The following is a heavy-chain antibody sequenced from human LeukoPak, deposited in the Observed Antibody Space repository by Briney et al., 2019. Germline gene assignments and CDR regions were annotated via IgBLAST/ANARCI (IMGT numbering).Heavy chain of an antibody. J-gene: IGHJ4*02. Sequence: SETLSLTCTVSGGSINSYYWSWIRQPPGKGLEWIGYIYNSGSTNYNPSLKSRVIISVDTSRNQFSLKLSFVTAADTAVYYCAASVVVTAKVAYWGQGTLVTVSS. CDR1: GGSINSYY. CDR3: AASVVVTAKVAY. D-gene: IGHD2-21*02. CDR2: IYNSGST. V-gene: IGHV4-59*01.